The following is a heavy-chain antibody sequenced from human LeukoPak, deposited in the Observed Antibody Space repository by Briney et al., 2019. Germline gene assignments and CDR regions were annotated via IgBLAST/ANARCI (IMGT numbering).Heavy chain of an antibody. CDR3: AKAGESYGTGAFDI. V-gene: IGHV3-30*02. CDR1: GFTFSSYG. J-gene: IGHJ3*02. D-gene: IGHD4-17*01. Sequence: GGSLRLSCAASGFTFSSYGLHWVRQAPGKGLEWVAFIRYDGSNKYYADSVKGRFTISRDNSKSTLYLQMNSLRAEDTAVYYCAKAGESYGTGAFDIWGQGTMVTVSS. CDR2: IRYDGSNK.